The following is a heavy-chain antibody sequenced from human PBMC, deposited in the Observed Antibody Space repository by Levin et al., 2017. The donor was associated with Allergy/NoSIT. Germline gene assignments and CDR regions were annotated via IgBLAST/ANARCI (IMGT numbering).Heavy chain of an antibody. CDR1: GFTFSSFA. V-gene: IGHV3-23*01. J-gene: IGHJ5*02. D-gene: IGHD1-14*01. Sequence: PGGSLRLSCAASGFTFSSFAMSWVRQAPGKGLEWVSSIIGSGGSTYYADSVKGRFTISRDNSKSTLYLQMNSLRAEDTAVYYCAKSGGNHPQWFDPWGQGTRVTVSS. CDR2: IIGSGGST. CDR3: AKSGGNHPQWFDP.